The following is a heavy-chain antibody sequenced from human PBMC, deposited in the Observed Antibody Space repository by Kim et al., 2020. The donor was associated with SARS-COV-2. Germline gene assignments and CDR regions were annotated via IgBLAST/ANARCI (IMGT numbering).Heavy chain of an antibody. CDR3: ARDPDYYDSSGYYYGESDY. D-gene: IGHD3-22*01. CDR2: ISYDGSNK. CDR1: GFTFSSYA. Sequence: GGSLRLSCAASGFTFSSYAMHWVRQAPGKGLEWVAVISYDGSNKYYADSVKGRFTISRDNSKNTLYLQMNSLRAEDTAVYYCARDPDYYDSSGYYYGESDYWGQGTLVTVSS. J-gene: IGHJ4*02. V-gene: IGHV3-30*04.